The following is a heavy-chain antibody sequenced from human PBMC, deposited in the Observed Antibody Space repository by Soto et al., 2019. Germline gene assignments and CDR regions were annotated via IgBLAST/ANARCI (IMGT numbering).Heavy chain of an antibody. V-gene: IGHV3-30-3*01. J-gene: IGHJ4*02. CDR3: ARVPYYYDSSGYYGY. D-gene: IGHD3-22*01. Sequence: PGGSLRLSCAASGFTFGSYWMSWVRQAPGKGLEWVAVISYDGSNKYYADSVKGRFTISRDNSKNTLYLQMNSLRAEDTAVYYCARVPYYYDSSGYYGYWGQGTLVTVSS. CDR1: GFTFGSYW. CDR2: ISYDGSNK.